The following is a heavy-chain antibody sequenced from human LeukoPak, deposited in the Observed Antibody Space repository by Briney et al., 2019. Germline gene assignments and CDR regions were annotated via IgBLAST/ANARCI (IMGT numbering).Heavy chain of an antibody. Sequence: GESLKISCKGSGYTFTNYWIGWVRQMPGKGLEWMGSIYPGDSDTRYSPSFQGQVTISVDKSISTAYLQWSSLKASDAAIYYCVRRRGTGWYSVDYWGQGTLVTVSS. CDR1: GYTFTNYW. J-gene: IGHJ4*02. CDR3: VRRRGTGWYSVDY. D-gene: IGHD6-19*01. V-gene: IGHV5-51*01. CDR2: IYPGDSDT.